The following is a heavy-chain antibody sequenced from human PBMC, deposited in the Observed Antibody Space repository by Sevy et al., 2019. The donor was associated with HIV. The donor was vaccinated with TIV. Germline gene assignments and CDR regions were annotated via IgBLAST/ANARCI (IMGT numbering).Heavy chain of an antibody. CDR2: ISGSGGST. CDR1: GFTFSSYA. V-gene: IGHV3-23*01. J-gene: IGHJ4*02. D-gene: IGHD3-10*01. CDR3: AKAPNGYYGSGREGYYFDY. Sequence: GESPKISCAASGFTFSSYAMSWVRQAPGKGLEWVSAISGSGGSTYYADSVKGRFTISRDNSKNTLYLQMNSLRAEDTAVYYCAKAPNGYYGSGREGYYFDYWGQGTPVTVSS.